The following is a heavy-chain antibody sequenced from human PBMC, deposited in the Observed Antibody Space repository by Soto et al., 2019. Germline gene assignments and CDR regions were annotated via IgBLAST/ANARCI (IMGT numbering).Heavy chain of an antibody. CDR2: IDPTDFYT. CDR3: GRVVGSGRVYYALHE. CDR1: GYSFTTYW. J-gene: IGHJ6*02. D-gene: IGHD3-3*01. V-gene: IGHV5-10-1*01. Sequence: ESLKISCKGTGYSFTTYWISWVRQMPGKGLEWMGRIDPTDFYTNYSPSFQGHVTISADKSINTAYLQWSSLKASDTAVYYCGRVVGSGRVYYALHEWGHGTTVTV.